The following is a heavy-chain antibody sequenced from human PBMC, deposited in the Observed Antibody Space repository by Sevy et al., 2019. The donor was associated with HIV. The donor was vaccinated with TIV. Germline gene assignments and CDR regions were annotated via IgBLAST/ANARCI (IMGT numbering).Heavy chain of an antibody. CDR3: ASGGRHYYDSSGYYEFGTFDY. V-gene: IGHV4-59*01. D-gene: IGHD3-22*01. Sequence: SETLSLTCTVSGGSISSYYWSWIRQPPGKGLEWIGYIYYSGSTNYNPSLKSRVTISVDTAKNQFSLKLSSVTVADTAVYYCASGGRHYYDSSGYYEFGTFDYWGQGTLVTVSS. CDR2: IYYSGST. CDR1: GGSISSYY. J-gene: IGHJ4*02.